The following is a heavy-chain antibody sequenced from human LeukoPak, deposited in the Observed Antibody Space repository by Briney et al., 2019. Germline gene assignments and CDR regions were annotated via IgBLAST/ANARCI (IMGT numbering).Heavy chain of an antibody. D-gene: IGHD1-7*01. J-gene: IGHJ4*02. CDR1: GGSISSSTYY. CDR3: TGELAGTTVHY. CDR2: IYYSGST. V-gene: IGHV4-39*07. Sequence: SETLSLTCTVSGGSISSSTYYWGWIRQPPGKGLEWIGSIYYSGSTYYNPSLKSRFTTSLDTSKNQFSLNLSSVTAADTAVYYCTGELAGTTVHYWGQGTLVTVSS.